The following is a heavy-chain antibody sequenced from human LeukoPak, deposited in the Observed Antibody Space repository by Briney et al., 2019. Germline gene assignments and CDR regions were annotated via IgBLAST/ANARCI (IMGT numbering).Heavy chain of an antibody. J-gene: IGHJ2*01. Sequence: GGSLRLSCAASGFTVSSNYMSWVRQAPGKGLEWVAVIYSGGSTYYADSVKGRFTISRDNSKNTLYLQMNSLRAEDTAVYYCARDSVYVKGKQWLVRLDLRYFDLWGRGTLVTVSS. V-gene: IGHV3-66*01. D-gene: IGHD6-19*01. CDR2: IYSGGST. CDR3: ARDSVYVKGKQWLVRLDLRYFDL. CDR1: GFTVSSNY.